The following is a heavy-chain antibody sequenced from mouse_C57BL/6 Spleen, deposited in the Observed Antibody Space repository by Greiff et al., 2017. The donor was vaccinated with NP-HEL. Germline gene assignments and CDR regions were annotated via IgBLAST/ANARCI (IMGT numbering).Heavy chain of an antibody. CDR1: GFTFSSYA. V-gene: IGHV5-9-1*02. J-gene: IGHJ4*01. Sequence: EVMLVESGEGLVKPGGSLKLSCAASGFTFSSYAMSWVRQTPEKRLEWVAYISSGGDYIYYADTVKGRFTISRDNARNTLYLQMSSLKSEDTAMYYCTRHPLSSYAMDYWGQGTSVTVSS. CDR3: TRHPLSSYAMDY. CDR2: ISSGGDYI.